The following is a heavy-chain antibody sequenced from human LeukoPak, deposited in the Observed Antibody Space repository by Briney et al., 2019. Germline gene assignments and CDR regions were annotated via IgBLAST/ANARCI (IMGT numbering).Heavy chain of an antibody. J-gene: IGHJ4*02. CDR2: IIPIFGTA. Sequence: SVKVSCKASGGTFSSYAISWVRQAPGQGLEWMGGIIPIFGTANYAQKFQGRVTITTDESTSTAYMELRSLRSDDTAVYYCARDNYDILTGYPEPTNFDYWGQGTLVTVSS. CDR1: GGTFSSYA. D-gene: IGHD3-9*01. CDR3: ARDNYDILTGYPEPTNFDY. V-gene: IGHV1-69*05.